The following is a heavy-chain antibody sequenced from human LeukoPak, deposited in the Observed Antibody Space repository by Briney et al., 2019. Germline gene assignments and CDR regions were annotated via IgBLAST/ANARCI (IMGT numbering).Heavy chain of an antibody. CDR1: GYTFTNYY. D-gene: IGHD3-10*01. V-gene: IGHV1-46*01. CDR3: ATGAYGLIDY. Sequence: GASVKVSCKASGYTFTNYYIHWVRQAPGQGLEWMGMINPSGGRTTYAKKFQGRVTMTEDTSTDTAYMELSSLRSEDTAVYYCATGAYGLIDYWGQGTLVTVSS. CDR2: INPSGGRT. J-gene: IGHJ4*02.